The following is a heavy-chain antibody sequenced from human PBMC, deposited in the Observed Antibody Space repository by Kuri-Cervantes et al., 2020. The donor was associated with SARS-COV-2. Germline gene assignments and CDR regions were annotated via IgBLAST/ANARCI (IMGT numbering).Heavy chain of an antibody. CDR1: GGSFSGYY. Sequence: SETLSLTCAVYGGSFSGYYRSWIRQPPGKGLEWIGSIYYSGSTYYNPSLKSRVNISVDTSKNQFSLKLSSVTAADTAVYYCARHYITRYFDLWGRGTLVTVSS. CDR3: ARHYITRYFDL. J-gene: IGHJ2*01. V-gene: IGHV4-34*01. D-gene: IGHD2-2*01. CDR2: IYYSGST.